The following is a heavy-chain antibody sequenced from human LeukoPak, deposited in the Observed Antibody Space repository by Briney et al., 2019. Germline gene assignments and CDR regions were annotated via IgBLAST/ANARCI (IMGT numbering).Heavy chain of an antibody. V-gene: IGHV3-33*01. CDR3: GRDRAVAGPSHDAFDI. D-gene: IGHD6-19*01. J-gene: IGHJ3*02. CDR2: IWYDGSNK. CDR1: GFTFSSYG. Sequence: GGSLRLSCAASGFTFSSYGMHWVPQAPGKGLVWVAVIWYDGSNKYYADYVKGRFTISRDNSKNTLYLQINSLRAEDTAVYYCGRDRAVAGPSHDAFDIGGQGTMVTV.